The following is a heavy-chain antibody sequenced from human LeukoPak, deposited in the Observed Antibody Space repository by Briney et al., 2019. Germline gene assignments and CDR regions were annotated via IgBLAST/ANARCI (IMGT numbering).Heavy chain of an antibody. CDR1: GVSISSSNW. CDR3: ARATVVVTSDYYGIDV. Sequence: SETLSLTCAVSGVSISSSNWWSWVRQPPGKGLEWIGEIYHSGSTNYNPSLKSRVTISVDKSRNQFSLKLSSVTAADTAVYYCARATVVVTSDYYGIDVWGQGTTVTVSS. V-gene: IGHV4-4*02. J-gene: IGHJ6*02. D-gene: IGHD2-21*02. CDR2: IYHSGST.